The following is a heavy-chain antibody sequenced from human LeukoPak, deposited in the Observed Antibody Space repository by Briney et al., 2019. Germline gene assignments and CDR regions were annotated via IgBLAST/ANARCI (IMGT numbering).Heavy chain of an antibody. J-gene: IGHJ4*02. D-gene: IGHD3-22*01. CDR2: IYYSGST. V-gene: IGHV4-30-4*01. Sequence: PSETLSLTCTVSGGSISSGDYYWSWIRQPPGKGLEWIGYIYYSGSTYYNPSLKSRVTISVDTSKNQFSLKLSSVTAADTAVYYCARASMIVVVIDYWGRGTLVTVSS. CDR1: GGSISSGDYY. CDR3: ARASMIVVVIDY.